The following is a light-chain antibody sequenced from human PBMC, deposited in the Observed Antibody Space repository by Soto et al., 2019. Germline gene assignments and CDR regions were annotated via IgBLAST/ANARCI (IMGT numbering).Light chain of an antibody. CDR2: GAS. Sequence: EIVLTQSPGTLSLSPGERATLSCRASQRVSSAYLAWYQQKPGQAPRLLMYGASNRATGTPDRFSGSGSGTAFPLTISSLEPEDLPVYYCQQYDHWGNFGPGTKVDIK. CDR3: QQYDHWGN. J-gene: IGKJ3*01. V-gene: IGKV3-20*01. CDR1: QRVSSAY.